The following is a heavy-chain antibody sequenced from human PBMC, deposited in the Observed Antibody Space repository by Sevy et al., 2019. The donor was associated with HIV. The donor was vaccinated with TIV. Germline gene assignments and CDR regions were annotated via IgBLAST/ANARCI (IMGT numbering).Heavy chain of an antibody. V-gene: IGHV3-48*02. CDR1: GFTFSYYS. D-gene: IGHD4-17*01. Sequence: GGSLRLSCAASGFTFSYYSMNWVRQAPGKGLEWVSYISGSSNTIYYADSVKGRFTISRDNAKNSLYLQMNSLRDEDTAVYYCANDYGGNWFEYFQHWGQGTLVTVSS. J-gene: IGHJ1*01. CDR2: ISGSSNTI. CDR3: ANDYGGNWFEYFQH.